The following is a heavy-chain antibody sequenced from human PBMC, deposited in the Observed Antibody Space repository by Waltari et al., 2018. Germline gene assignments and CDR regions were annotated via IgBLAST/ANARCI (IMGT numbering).Heavy chain of an antibody. J-gene: IGHJ4*02. D-gene: IGHD3-16*01. CDR2: IIPILGIA. Sequence: QVQLVQSGAEVKKPGSSVKVSCKASGGTFSSYTISWVRQAPGQGLEWMGRIIPILGIANYAQKFQGRVTITADKSTSTAYMELSSLRSEYTAVYYCARDVGYDYVWGSFDYWGQGTLVTVSS. V-gene: IGHV1-69*08. CDR1: GGTFSSYT. CDR3: ARDVGYDYVWGSFDY.